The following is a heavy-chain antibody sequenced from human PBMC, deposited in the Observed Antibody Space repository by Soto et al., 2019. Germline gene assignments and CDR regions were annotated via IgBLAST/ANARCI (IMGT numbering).Heavy chain of an antibody. D-gene: IGHD3-16*01. J-gene: IGHJ4*02. Sequence: SEILSLTCAVYGGSFSGYYWSWIRQPPGKGLEWIGEINHSGSTNYNPSLKSRVTISVDTSKNQFSLKLSSVTAADTAVYYCARGKSTSRFDYWGQGTLVTVSS. CDR2: INHSGST. CDR1: GGSFSGYY. V-gene: IGHV4-34*01. CDR3: ARGKSTSRFDY.